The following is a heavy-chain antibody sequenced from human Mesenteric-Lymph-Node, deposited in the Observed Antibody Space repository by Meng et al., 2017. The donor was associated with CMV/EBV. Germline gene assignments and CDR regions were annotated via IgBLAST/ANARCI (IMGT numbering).Heavy chain of an antibody. V-gene: IGHV1-18*01. CDR3: ARGMSLGAPDFDQ. CDR1: GYTFTNNG. J-gene: IGHJ4*02. D-gene: IGHD3-10*01. Sequence: KASGYTFTNNGISWVRQAPGHGLEWMGWISAYNGNTVYAQNIQGRVSMTTDTSTSTAYMELRSLRSDDTAVYYCARGMSLGAPDFDQWGQGTLVTVSS. CDR2: ISAYNGNT.